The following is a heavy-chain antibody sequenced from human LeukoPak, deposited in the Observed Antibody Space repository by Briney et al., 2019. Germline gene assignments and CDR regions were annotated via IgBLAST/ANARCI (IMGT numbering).Heavy chain of an antibody. Sequence: ASVKVSCKASGYTFTSYGISWVRQAPGQGLEWMGWISAYNGNTNYAQKLQGRVTMTTDTSTSTAYMELRSLRSDDTAVYYWAVVYGSGSTRRRWFDPWGQGTLVTVSS. V-gene: IGHV1-18*01. CDR3: AVVYGSGSTRRRWFDP. CDR2: ISAYNGNT. D-gene: IGHD3-10*01. CDR1: GYTFTSYG. J-gene: IGHJ5*02.